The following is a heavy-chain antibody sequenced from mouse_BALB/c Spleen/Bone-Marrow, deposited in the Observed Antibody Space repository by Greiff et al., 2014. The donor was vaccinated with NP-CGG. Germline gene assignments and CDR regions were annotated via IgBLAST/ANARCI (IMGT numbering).Heavy chain of an antibody. CDR3: TRLYYYGSSYFDY. V-gene: IGHV3-2*02. CDR1: GYSITSDYA. J-gene: IGHJ2*01. CDR2: INYSGST. D-gene: IGHD1-1*01. Sequence: QESGPGLVKPSQSLSLTCTVTGYSITSDYAWNWIRQFPGNKLEWMGYINYSGSTSYNPSLKSRISITRDTSKNQFFLQLNSVTTEDTATYYCTRLYYYGSSYFDYWGQGTTLTVSS.